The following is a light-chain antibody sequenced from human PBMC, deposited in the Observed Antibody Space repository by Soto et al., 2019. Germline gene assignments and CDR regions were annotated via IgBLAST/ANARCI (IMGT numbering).Light chain of an antibody. J-gene: IGKJ3*01. CDR2: EAA. V-gene: IGKV3-11*01. CDR1: QSVSID. CDR3: QRRYS. Sequence: EVVLTQSPATLSLSPGDRATLSCRASQSVSIDFAWYQQKPGQARMLLIYEAANRANGIPARFSGSGSGTSFALTVCTLEPEDLAVYCCQRRYSFGPGTKVDIK.